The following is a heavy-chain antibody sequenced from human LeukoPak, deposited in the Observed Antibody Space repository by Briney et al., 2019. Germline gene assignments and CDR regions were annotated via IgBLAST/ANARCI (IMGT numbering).Heavy chain of an antibody. V-gene: IGHV4-4*07. D-gene: IGHD6-25*01. J-gene: IGHJ5*02. CDR3: AREGGDPRWLDP. CDR1: GGSINTFY. Sequence: PSETLSLTCTISGGSINTFYWTWIRQPAGKGLEWIGRIINTGSTNYNPSLRSRVSMSVDRCKNQFSVTLRSVTAADTAVYFCAREGGDPRWLDPWGQGTLVTVSS. CDR2: IINTGST.